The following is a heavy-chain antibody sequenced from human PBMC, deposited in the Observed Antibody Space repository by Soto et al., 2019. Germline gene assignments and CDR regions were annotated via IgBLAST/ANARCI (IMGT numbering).Heavy chain of an antibody. Sequence: SETLSLTCSVSGFAISRGYYWSWVRQPPGKGLEWIGSTYPSVSSYHNPSLATRLRLSIDTSKNQFTLNLTSVTAADTALYFCAREKVGTTFFDNWGQGIQVTVSS. V-gene: IGHV4-38-2*02. CDR1: GFAISRGYY. CDR2: TYPSVSS. CDR3: AREKVGTTFFDN. J-gene: IGHJ4*02. D-gene: IGHD1-1*01.